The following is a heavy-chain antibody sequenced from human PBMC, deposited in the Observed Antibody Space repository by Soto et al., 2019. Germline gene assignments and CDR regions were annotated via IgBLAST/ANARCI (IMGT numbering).Heavy chain of an antibody. D-gene: IGHD1-26*01. CDR3: GRGRSGQIVVFF. CDR1: GYTFTGHY. J-gene: IGHJ4*02. Sequence: ASVKVSCKASGYTFTGHYIHWVRQAPEQGPEWMGEIGPESGATRYAQKFQGRVTMTRDTSITTVYMELKNLSPDDTAVYYCGRGRSGQIVVFFWGQGTPVTVSS. V-gene: IGHV1-2*02. CDR2: IGPESGAT.